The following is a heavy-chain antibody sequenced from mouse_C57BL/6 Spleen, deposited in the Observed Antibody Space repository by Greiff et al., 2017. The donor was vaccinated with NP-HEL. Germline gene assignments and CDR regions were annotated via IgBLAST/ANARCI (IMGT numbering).Heavy chain of an antibody. CDR3: ASPLYYYGSSYTAMDY. CDR1: GYAFSSSW. V-gene: IGHV1-82*01. J-gene: IGHJ4*01. CDR2: IYPGDGDT. Sequence: QVQLQQSGPELVKPGASVKISCKASGYAFSSSWMNWVKQRPGKGLEWIGRIYPGDGDTNYNGKFKGKATLTADKSSSTAYMQLSSLTSEDSAVYFCASPLYYYGSSYTAMDYWGQGTSVTVSS. D-gene: IGHD1-1*01.